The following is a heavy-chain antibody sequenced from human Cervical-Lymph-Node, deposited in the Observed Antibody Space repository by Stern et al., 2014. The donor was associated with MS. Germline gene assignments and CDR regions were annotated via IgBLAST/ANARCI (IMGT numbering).Heavy chain of an antibody. V-gene: IGHV3-30*18. CDR2: ISYDGSNK. CDR1: GFTFSSYG. D-gene: IGHD6-6*01. CDR3: AKDHGYSSSSSFFDY. Sequence: QVQLVESGGGVVQPGRSLRLSCAASGFTFSSYGMHWVRQAPGKGLEWVAVISYDGSNKYYADSVKGRFTISRDNSKNTLYLQMNSLRAEDTAVYYCAKDHGYSSSSSFFDYWGQGTLVTVSS. J-gene: IGHJ4*02.